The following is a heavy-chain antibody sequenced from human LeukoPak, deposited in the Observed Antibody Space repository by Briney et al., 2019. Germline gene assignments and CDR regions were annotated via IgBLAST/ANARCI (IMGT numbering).Heavy chain of an antibody. CDR1: GYTFTSYG. D-gene: IGHD1/OR15-1a*01. J-gene: IGHJ4*02. CDR2: ISAYNGNT. CDR3: ARDHNNGDYSDY. V-gene: IGHV1-18*01. Sequence: ASVKVSCKASGYTFTSYGISWVRQAPGQGLEWMGRISAYNGNTNYAQKLQGRVTMTTDTSTSTAYMELRSLRSDDTAVYYCARDHNNGDYSDYWGQGTLVTVSS.